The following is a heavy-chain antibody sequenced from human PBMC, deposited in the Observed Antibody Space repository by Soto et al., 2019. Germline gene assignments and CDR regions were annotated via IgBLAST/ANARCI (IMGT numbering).Heavy chain of an antibody. D-gene: IGHD2-21*02. J-gene: IGHJ4*02. V-gene: IGHV3-30*18. CDR1: GFTFSTYG. Sequence: GGSLRLSCAASGFTFSTYGMHWVRQAPGKGLEWVAVISYDGSNKYYADSVKGRFTISRENSKNTLYLRMNSLRAEDTAVYYCAKDWGGGDCYHCGVVDYWGQGTRVTVSS. CDR3: AKDWGGGDCYHCGVVDY. CDR2: ISYDGSNK.